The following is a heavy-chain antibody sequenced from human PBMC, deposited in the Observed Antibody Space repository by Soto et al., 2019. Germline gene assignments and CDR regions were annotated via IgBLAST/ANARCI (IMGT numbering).Heavy chain of an antibody. J-gene: IGHJ6*02. CDR3: ASDDGEGGMAV. Sequence: QMHLVQSGPEVRKPGSSVKVSCNASGGTFGDYGIDWVRQAPGHGLEWMGGILPVFRTPRHAQKFEGRVSLTVDEVTNAALMELNSQRPEDTATYYGASDDGEGGMAVWGQGTTVIVSS. CDR2: ILPVFRTP. D-gene: IGHD3-10*01. CDR1: GGTFGDYG. V-gene: IGHV1-69*01.